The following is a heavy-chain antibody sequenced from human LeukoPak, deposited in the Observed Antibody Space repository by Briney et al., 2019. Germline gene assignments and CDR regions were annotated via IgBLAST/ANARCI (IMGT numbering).Heavy chain of an antibody. J-gene: IGHJ6*03. Sequence: SQTLSLTCTVSGGSISSGGYYWSWIRQHPGKGLAWIGYIYYSGSTYYNPSLKSRVTISVDTSKNQFSLKLSSVTAADTAVYYCARSYCSSTSCSPYYYYYMDVRGQGTTVAVSS. V-gene: IGHV4-31*03. CDR3: ARSYCSSTSCSPYYYYYMDV. D-gene: IGHD2-2*01. CDR2: IYYSGST. CDR1: GGSISSGGYY.